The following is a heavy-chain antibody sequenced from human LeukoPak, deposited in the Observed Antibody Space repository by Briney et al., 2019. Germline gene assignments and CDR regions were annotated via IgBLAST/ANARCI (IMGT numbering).Heavy chain of an antibody. CDR2: IYNSANT. CDR1: GDSISSSSYC. Sequence: PSETLSLTCTVSGDSISSSSYCWDWIRQPPGKGLEWIGNIYNSANTHYNPSLKTRITMSVDTSKNQFSRKLNSLTAADTGIYYCARHSRSAYTGYENAFDIWGQGTMVTVSS. D-gene: IGHD5-12*01. V-gene: IGHV4-39*01. CDR3: ARHSRSAYTGYENAFDI. J-gene: IGHJ3*02.